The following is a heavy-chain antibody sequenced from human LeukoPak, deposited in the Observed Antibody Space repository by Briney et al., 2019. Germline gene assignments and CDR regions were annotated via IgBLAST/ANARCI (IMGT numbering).Heavy chain of an antibody. Sequence: SETLSLTCTVSGDSISNYYWSWIRQPPGKGLEWIGYIYYSGSTNYNPSLKSRVTISVDTSKNQFSLKLSSVTAADTAVYYCARDRLVVVPAAIMDYYYYGMDVWGQGTTVTVSS. J-gene: IGHJ6*02. V-gene: IGHV4-59*01. CDR1: GDSISNYY. CDR2: IYYSGST. D-gene: IGHD2-2*01. CDR3: ARDRLVVVPAAIMDYYYYGMDV.